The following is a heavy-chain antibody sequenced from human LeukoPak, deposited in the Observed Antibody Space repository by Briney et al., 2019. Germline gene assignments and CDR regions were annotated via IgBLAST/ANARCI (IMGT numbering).Heavy chain of an antibody. J-gene: IGHJ4*02. CDR3: ASYLAAGGFDY. CDR1: GFTFSIYG. V-gene: IGHV3-33*03. Sequence: GGSLRLSCAASGFTFSIYGMHWVRQAPGKGLDWVAGIWEDGSNIHYADSVKGRFTISRDNAKNSLYLQMNSLRAEDTAVYYCASYLAAGGFDYWGQGTLVTVSS. CDR2: IWEDGSNI. D-gene: IGHD3-16*01.